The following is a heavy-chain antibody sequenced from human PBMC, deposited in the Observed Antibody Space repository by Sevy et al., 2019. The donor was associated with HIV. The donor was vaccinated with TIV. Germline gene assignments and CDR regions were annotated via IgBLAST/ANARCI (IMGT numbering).Heavy chain of an antibody. V-gene: IGHV3-21*01. J-gene: IGHJ6*02. CDR3: ARDRGVGTSSYGMDV. D-gene: IGHD1-26*01. CDR2: IISGSSYI. Sequence: GSLRLSCAASGFTFSSYSLSSYSMNWVRQAPGKGLEWVSSIISGSSYIFYADSVKGRFTISRDNAKNSLYLQMNSLRAEDTAVYYCARDRGVGTSSYGMDVWGQGTTVTVSS. CDR1: GFTFSSYSLSSYS.